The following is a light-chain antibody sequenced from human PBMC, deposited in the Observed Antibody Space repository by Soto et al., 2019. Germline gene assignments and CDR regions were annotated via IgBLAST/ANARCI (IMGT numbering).Light chain of an antibody. CDR3: QSYDISLHNYV. J-gene: IGLJ1*01. CDR1: SSDVGGYNY. Sequence: HSVLTQPASVSGSPGQAITISFTGTSSDVGGYNYVSWYQQHPGKAPKLMIYEVSNRPSGVSNRFSGSKSGTSASLAITRLQAEDEADYYCQSYDISLHNYVFGTGTKVTVL. V-gene: IGLV2-14*01. CDR2: EVS.